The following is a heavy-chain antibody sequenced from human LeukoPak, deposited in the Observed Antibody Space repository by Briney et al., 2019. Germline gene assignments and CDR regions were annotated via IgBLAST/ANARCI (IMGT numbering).Heavy chain of an antibody. CDR2: ISSSSSYT. CDR3: ARVIEWFGELAFDY. J-gene: IGHJ4*02. CDR1: GFTFSSYS. V-gene: IGHV3-21*01. D-gene: IGHD3-10*01. Sequence: GGSLRLSCAASGFTFSSYSMNWVRQAPGKGLEWVSSISSSSSYTYYADSVKGRFTISRDNAKNSLYLQMNSLRAEDTAVYYCARVIEWFGELAFDYWGRGTLVTVSS.